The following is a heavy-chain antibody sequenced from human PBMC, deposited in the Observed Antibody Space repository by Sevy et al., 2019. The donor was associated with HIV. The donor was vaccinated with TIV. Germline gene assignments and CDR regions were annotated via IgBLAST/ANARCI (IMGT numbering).Heavy chain of an antibody. V-gene: IGHV4-59*01. CDR2: IYYSGST. CDR1: GGSISSYY. CDR3: ARERQLVLDY. Sequence: SLTCTVSGGSISSYYWSWIRQPPGKGLEWIGYIYYSGSTNYNPSLKSRVTISVDTSKNQFSLKLSSVTAADTAVYYCARERQLVLDYWGQGTLVTVSS. J-gene: IGHJ4*02. D-gene: IGHD6-13*01.